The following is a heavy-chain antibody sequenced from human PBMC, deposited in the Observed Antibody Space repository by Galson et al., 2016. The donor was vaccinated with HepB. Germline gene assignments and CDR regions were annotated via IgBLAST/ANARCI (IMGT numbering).Heavy chain of an antibody. CDR3: ARLTWRGRHSRGNLFLFDY. V-gene: IGHV2-5*02. J-gene: IGHJ4*02. Sequence: PALMKPTHTRTLACTLSGFSLPPNAVDGGWVRQTPGQALEWHDLSYWDDDPRHSPHLRSRLTITKDIRKNQVVLTMNDIDPVDAGTFYCARLTWRGRHSRGNLFLFDYWGQGIRVTVSS. CDR2: SYWDDDP. CDR1: GFSLPPNAVD. D-gene: IGHD4-23*01.